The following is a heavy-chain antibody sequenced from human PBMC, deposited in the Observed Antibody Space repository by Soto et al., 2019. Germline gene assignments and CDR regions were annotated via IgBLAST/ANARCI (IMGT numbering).Heavy chain of an antibody. V-gene: IGHV4-59*08. Sequence: PSETLSLTCTISGGSISSYYWSWIRQPPGKGLEWIGYIYYSVSTNYNPSLKSRVTISVDTSKNQFSLKLSSVTAAETAVYYRARSIDPSGTAPLGTLSS. J-gene: IGHJ5*02. CDR3: ARSIDP. CDR1: GGSISSYY. CDR2: IYYSVST.